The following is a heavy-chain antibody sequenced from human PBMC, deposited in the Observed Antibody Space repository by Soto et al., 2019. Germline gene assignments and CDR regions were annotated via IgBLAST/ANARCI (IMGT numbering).Heavy chain of an antibody. CDR2: ISNTGGGT. J-gene: IGHJ4*02. CDR3: AKDRLAGNFDY. V-gene: IGHV3-23*01. CDR1: GCTFNNYA. Sequence: EVQLLDSGGGLVQPGGSLGLSCAASGCTFNNYAMNWVRQAPGMGLEWVATISNTGGGTYYADSVKGRFTISRDNSKNTLYFQMSSLRVEDTAVYYCAKDRLAGNFDYWGQGTQVTVSS.